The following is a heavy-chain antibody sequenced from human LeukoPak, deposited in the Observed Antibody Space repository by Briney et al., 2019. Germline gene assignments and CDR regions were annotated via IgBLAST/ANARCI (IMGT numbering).Heavy chain of an antibody. D-gene: IGHD3-3*01. CDR3: ARQAAGTPPGLWSGYYYYMDV. J-gene: IGHJ6*03. CDR2: IYSGGST. V-gene: IGHV4-39*01. Sequence: PPETLSLTCIVSGDSISGSPYSWGWIRQPPGKGLEWIGSIYSGGSTYYNPSLKSRVTISVDTSKNQFSLKLSSVTAADTAVYYCARQAAGTPPGLWSGYYYYMDVWGKGTTVTVSS. CDR1: GDSISGSPYS.